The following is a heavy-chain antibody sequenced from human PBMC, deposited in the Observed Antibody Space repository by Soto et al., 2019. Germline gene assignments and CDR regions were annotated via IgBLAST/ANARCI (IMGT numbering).Heavy chain of an antibody. CDR3: AKYQPLTQPRPYFDY. CDR2: ISSRGGST. D-gene: IGHD2-21*02. J-gene: IGHJ4*02. Sequence: EVQLLGSGGDLIQPGGSLRLSCAASGFTFSSYAMSWVRQAPGKGLGWDSAISSRGGSTFYSASVKGRLTISRDKSRNTLYLQMNSLRAEDTAIYYCAKYQPLTQPRPYFDYWGQGTLVTVSS. V-gene: IGHV3-23*01. CDR1: GFTFSSYA.